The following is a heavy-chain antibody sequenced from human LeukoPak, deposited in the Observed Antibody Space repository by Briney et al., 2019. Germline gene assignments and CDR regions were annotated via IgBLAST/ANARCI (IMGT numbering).Heavy chain of an antibody. CDR2: IYTSGST. D-gene: IGHD2-21*02. V-gene: IGHV4-61*02. CDR3: ARWAVTYYFDY. Sequence: SETLSLTCTVSGGSISSGSYYWSWIRQPAGKGLEWIGRIYTSGSTNYNPSLKSRVTISVDTSKNQSSLKLSSVTAADTAVYYCARWAVTYYFDYWGQGTLVTVSS. J-gene: IGHJ4*02. CDR1: GGSISSGSYY.